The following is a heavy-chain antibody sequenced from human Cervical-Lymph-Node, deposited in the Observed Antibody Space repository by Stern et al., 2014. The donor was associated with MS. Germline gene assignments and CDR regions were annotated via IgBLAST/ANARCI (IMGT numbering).Heavy chain of an antibody. D-gene: IGHD3-10*01. J-gene: IGHJ4*02. CDR3: TKDTYGPEDY. Sequence: VQLVESGGGLVQPGGSLRLSCVASGFTFRHYWMHWVRQGPGKGLAWVARINRDGTAITHADSVKGRCTISRDNAKNTLYLQMNSLRVEDTAVYYCTKDTYGPEDYWGQGTSVTVSS. CDR2: INRDGTAI. CDR1: GFTFRHYW. V-gene: IGHV3-74*03.